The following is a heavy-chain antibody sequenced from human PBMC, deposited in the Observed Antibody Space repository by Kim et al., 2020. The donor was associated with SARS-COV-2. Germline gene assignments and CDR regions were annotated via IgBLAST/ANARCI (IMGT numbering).Heavy chain of an antibody. CDR1: GGSISSSSYY. D-gene: IGHD5-12*01. CDR3: ARRAITRTNWFDP. J-gene: IGHJ5*02. Sequence: SETLSLTCTVSGGSISSSSYYWGWIRQPPGKGLEWIGSIYYSGSTYYNPSLKSRVTISVDTSKNQFSLKLSSVTSADTAVYYCARRAITRTNWFDPWGQGTLVTVSS. V-gene: IGHV4-39*01. CDR2: IYYSGST.